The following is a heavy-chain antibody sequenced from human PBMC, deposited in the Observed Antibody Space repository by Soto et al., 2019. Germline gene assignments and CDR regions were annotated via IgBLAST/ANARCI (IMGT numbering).Heavy chain of an antibody. CDR2: ISYDGSNK. CDR3: AKDLRRLLAAAGTRGAFDY. Sequence: QVQLVESGGGVVQPGRSLRLSCAASGFTFSSYGMHWVRQAPGKGLEWVAVISYDGSNKYYADSVKGRFTISRDNSKNTLYLHMNSLRAEDTDVYYCAKDLRRLLAAAGTRGAFDYWGQGTLVTVSS. J-gene: IGHJ4*02. D-gene: IGHD6-13*01. CDR1: GFTFSSYG. V-gene: IGHV3-30*18.